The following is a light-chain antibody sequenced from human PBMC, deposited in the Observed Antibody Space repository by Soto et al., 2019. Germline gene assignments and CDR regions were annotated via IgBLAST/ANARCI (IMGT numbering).Light chain of an antibody. CDR2: WAS. CDR3: QQYYSTPFT. V-gene: IGKV4-1*01. CDR1: QSVLYSSNDKNY. Sequence: DIVMTQSPDSLAVSLGERASINCRSNQSVLYSSNDKNYLAWYQQKPGQPPKLLIYWASSRESGVPARFIGSGSGTEFTLTISSLQAEDVAVYYCQQYYSTPFTFGPGTIVEIK. J-gene: IGKJ3*01.